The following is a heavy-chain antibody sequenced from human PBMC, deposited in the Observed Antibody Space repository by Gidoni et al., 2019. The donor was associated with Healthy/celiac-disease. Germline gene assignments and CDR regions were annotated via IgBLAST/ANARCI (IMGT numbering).Heavy chain of an antibody. CDR3: ARGLSSGWYFPQDYYYYYMDV. D-gene: IGHD6-19*01. CDR1: GGTFSSYA. Sequence: QVQLVQSGAEVKKPGSSVKVSCEASGGTFSSYAISWVRQAPGQGLEWMGGIIPIFGTANYAQKFQGRVTITADKSTSTAYMELSSLRSEDTAVYYCARGLSSGWYFPQDYYYYYMDVWGKGTTVTVSS. J-gene: IGHJ6*03. CDR2: IIPIFGTA. V-gene: IGHV1-69*06.